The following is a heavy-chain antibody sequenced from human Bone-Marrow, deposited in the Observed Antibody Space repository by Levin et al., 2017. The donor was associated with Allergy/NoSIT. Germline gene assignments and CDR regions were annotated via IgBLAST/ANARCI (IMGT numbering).Heavy chain of an antibody. J-gene: IGHJ4*02. V-gene: IGHV3-23*01. CDR3: VRTPGAVVVTPYFDF. D-gene: IGHD2-21*02. CDR1: EFRFSDYV. Sequence: GGSLRLSCVASEFRFSDYVLSWVRQAPGKGLEWVSAISGSGENTYYADSVKGRFTISRYTSKNTLYLQLKSLSAEDTATYYCVRTPGAVVVTPYFDFWGQGSLVTVSS. CDR2: ISGSGENT.